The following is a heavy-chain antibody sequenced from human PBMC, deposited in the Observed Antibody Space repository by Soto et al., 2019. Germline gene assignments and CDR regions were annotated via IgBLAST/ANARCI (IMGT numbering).Heavy chain of an antibody. V-gene: IGHV4-59*01. D-gene: IGHD3-10*01. CDR3: ASGEINYYFDY. J-gene: IGHJ4*02. CDR2: IYYSGST. Sequence: PSETLSLTCTVSGGSISSYYWSWIRQPPGKGLEWIGYIYYSGSTNYNPSLKSRVTISVDTSKNQFSLKLSSVTAADTAVYYCASGEINYYFDYWGQGTLVTVSS. CDR1: GGSISSYY.